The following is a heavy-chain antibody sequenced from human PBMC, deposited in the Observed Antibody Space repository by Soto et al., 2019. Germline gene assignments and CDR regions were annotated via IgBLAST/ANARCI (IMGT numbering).Heavy chain of an antibody. D-gene: IGHD4-17*01. Sequence: EVQLLESGGGLVQPGGSLRLSCAASGNTFSKYGMTWVRQAPGKGLEWVSSISGSGADTYYTDSVKGRLTISRDNSKNRLYRQMNSLRADATAVYYCAKDPNGDYVGAFDSWGQGTLVTVSS. V-gene: IGHV3-23*01. CDR1: GNTFSKYG. CDR2: ISGSGADT. CDR3: AKDPNGDYVGAFDS. J-gene: IGHJ4*02.